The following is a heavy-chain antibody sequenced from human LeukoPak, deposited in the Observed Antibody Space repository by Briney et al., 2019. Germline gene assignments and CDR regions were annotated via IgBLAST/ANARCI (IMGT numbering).Heavy chain of an antibody. Sequence: SVKVSCKASGGTFSSYAISWVRQAPGQGLEWMGRIIPILGIANYAQKFQGRVTITADKSTSTAYMELRSLRSEDTAVYYCASKSIEDSYGPGYHYYGMDVWGQGTLVTVSS. CDR1: GGTFSSYA. J-gene: IGHJ6*02. CDR2: IIPILGIA. D-gene: IGHD5-18*01. V-gene: IGHV1-69*04. CDR3: ASKSIEDSYGPGYHYYGMDV.